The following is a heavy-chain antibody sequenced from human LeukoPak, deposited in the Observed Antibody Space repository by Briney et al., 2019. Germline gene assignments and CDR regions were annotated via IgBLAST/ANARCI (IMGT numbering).Heavy chain of an antibody. D-gene: IGHD2-15*01. CDR2: IIPIFGTA. J-gene: IGHJ4*02. CDR3: AREQCSGGSCPFDY. Sequence: SVKVSCTASGGTFSSYAISWVRQAPGQGLEWMGGIIPIFGTANYAQKFQGRVTITADESTSTAYMELSSLRSEDTAVYYCAREQCSGGSCPFDYWGQGTLVTVSS. V-gene: IGHV1-69*13. CDR1: GGTFSSYA.